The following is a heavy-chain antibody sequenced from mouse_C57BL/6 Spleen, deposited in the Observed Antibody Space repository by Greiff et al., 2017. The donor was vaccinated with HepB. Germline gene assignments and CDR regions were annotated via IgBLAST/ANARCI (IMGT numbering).Heavy chain of an antibody. V-gene: IGHV1-55*01. CDR3: ARGIYYYGSSYY. CDR2: IYPGSGST. J-gene: IGHJ2*01. Sequence: VQLQQPGAELVKPGASVKMSCKASGYTFTSYWITWVKQRPGQGLEWIGDIYPGSGSTNYNEKFKSKATLTVDTSSSTAYMQLSSLTSEDSAVYYCARGIYYYGSSYYWGQGTTLTVSS. CDR1: GYTFTSYW. D-gene: IGHD1-1*01.